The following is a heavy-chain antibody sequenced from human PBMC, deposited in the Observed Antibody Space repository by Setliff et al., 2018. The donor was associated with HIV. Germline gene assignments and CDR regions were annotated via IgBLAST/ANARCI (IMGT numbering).Heavy chain of an antibody. CDR3: ARSKIEYGSDSFDI. V-gene: IGHV1-2*05. J-gene: IGHJ3*02. Sequence: WASVKVSCKASGYTFTSYGISWVRQAPGQGLEWMVRINPDSGGAEYAQKFQGRVTMTRDTSITTVYMELSSLRSDDTVVYYCARSKIEYGSDSFDIWGQGTMVTVSS. D-gene: IGHD3-10*01. CDR2: INPDSGGA. CDR1: GYTFTSYG.